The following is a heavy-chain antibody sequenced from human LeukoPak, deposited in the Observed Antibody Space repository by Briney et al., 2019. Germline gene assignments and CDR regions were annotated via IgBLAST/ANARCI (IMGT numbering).Heavy chain of an antibody. CDR2: IYTSGST. Sequence: PSETLSLTCTVSGGSISSGSYYWSWIRQPAGKGLEWIGRIYTSGSTNYNPSLKSRVTMSVDTSKNQFSLKLSSVTAADTAVYYCARVGTIFGVVTIYYMDVWGKGTTVTVSS. CDR1: GGSISSGSYY. CDR3: ARVGTIFGVVTIYYMDV. J-gene: IGHJ6*03. D-gene: IGHD3-3*01. V-gene: IGHV4-61*02.